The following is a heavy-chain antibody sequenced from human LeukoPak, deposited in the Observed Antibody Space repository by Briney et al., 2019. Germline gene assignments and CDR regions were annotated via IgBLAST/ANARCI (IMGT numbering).Heavy chain of an antibody. Sequence: PGGPLRLSCAASGFTFDDYAMHWVRQAPGKGLEWVSGISWNSGSIGYADSVKGRFTISRDNAKNSLYLQMNSLRAEDTALYYCAKGRPSSGYYFLQNPTTDAFDIWGQGTMVTVSS. J-gene: IGHJ3*02. V-gene: IGHV3-9*01. CDR1: GFTFDDYA. CDR2: ISWNSGSI. CDR3: AKGRPSSGYYFLQNPTTDAFDI. D-gene: IGHD3-22*01.